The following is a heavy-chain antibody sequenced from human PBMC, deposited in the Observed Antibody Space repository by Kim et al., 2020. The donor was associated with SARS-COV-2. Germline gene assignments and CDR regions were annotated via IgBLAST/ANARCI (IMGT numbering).Heavy chain of an antibody. D-gene: IGHD3-9*01. V-gene: IGHV4-61*07. Sequence: HKSRVTISVDPSKNQFALKLSSVTAADTAVYYCAGQGRYFDWLLSGAFDIWGQGTMVTVSS. J-gene: IGHJ3*02. CDR3: AGQGRYFDWLLSGAFDI.